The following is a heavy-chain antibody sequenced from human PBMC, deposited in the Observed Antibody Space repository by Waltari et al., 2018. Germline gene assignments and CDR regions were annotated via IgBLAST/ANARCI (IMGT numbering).Heavy chain of an antibody. V-gene: IGHV4-34*01. CDR3: ARGQGSSSPSY. Sequence: QVQLQQWGAGLLKPSATLSLTCAVYGGSFSGYYWSWIRQPPGKGLEWIGEINHSGSTNYNPSLKSRVTISVDTSKNQFSLKLSSVTAADTAVYYCARGQGSSSPSYWGQGTLVTVSS. D-gene: IGHD6-6*01. CDR1: GGSFSGYY. CDR2: INHSGST. J-gene: IGHJ4*02.